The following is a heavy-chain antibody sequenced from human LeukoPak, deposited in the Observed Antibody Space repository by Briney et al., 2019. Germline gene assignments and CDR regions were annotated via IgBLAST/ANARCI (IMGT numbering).Heavy chain of an antibody. CDR1: RGSISFFY. CDR2: IYTSGNA. D-gene: IGHD4-17*01. J-gene: IGHJ5*02. V-gene: IGHV4-4*07. Sequence: SETLSLTCTVSRGSISFFYWSWIRQPAGKGLEWIGRIYTSGNANYNPSLKSRVTMSVDTSKNQFSLKLSSVTAADTAVYYCARDGGTTVTGGYWFDPWGQGTLVTVSS. CDR3: ARDGGTTVTGGYWFDP.